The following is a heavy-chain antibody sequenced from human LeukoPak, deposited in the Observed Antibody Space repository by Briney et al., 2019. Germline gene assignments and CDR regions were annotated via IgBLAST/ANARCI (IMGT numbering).Heavy chain of an antibody. V-gene: IGHV1-8*02. CDR1: GYTFTSYY. Sequence: GASVKVSCKASGYTFTSYYMHWVRQAPGQGLEWMGWMNPNSGNTGYAQKFQGRVTMTRNTSISTAYMELSSLRSEDTAVYYCARHNDSSGYSSWGQGTLVTVSS. CDR3: ARHNDSSGYSS. D-gene: IGHD3-22*01. CDR2: MNPNSGNT. J-gene: IGHJ4*02.